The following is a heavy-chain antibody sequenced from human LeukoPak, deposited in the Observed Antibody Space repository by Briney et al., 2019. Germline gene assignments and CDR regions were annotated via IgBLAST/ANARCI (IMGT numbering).Heavy chain of an antibody. CDR2: ISWNSGSI. CDR1: GFTSNDYA. D-gene: IGHD4-23*01. J-gene: IGHJ4*02. V-gene: IGHV3-9*02. Sequence: GGSLRLSCTTSGFTSNDYAVYWVRQAPGKGLEWVSGISWNSGSIGYVDSVKGRFTILRDNGKKSVYLQMNSLRIEDTALYYCATARGYGGPPLDYWGQGTQVTVSS. CDR3: ATARGYGGPPLDY.